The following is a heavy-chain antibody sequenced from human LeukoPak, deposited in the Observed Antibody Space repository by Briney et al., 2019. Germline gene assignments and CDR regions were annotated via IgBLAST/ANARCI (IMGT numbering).Heavy chain of an antibody. V-gene: IGHV7-4-1*02. J-gene: IGHJ3*02. CDR3: ARIVVTASDAFDI. Sequence: ASVKVSCKASGYTFTRYAVSWVRQAPGQGLEWMGYINTNTGNPTYAQGFTGRFVFSLDTSVSTAYLQISSLKADDTAVYYCARIVVTASDAFDIWGQGTMVTVSS. CDR2: INTNTGNP. CDR1: GYTFTRYA. D-gene: IGHD4-23*01.